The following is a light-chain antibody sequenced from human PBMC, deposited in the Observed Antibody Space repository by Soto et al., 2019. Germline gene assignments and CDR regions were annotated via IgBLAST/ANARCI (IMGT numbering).Light chain of an antibody. CDR2: GAS. V-gene: IGKV3-20*01. J-gene: IGKJ5*01. Sequence: EIVLLQSPDTLPLSPGERVTLSCRASQSVRSNHLAWYQQKPGQAPRPLMFGASIRATGIPDRFSGSGSGTDFTLAISRLEPEDLGVYYCQQYGTSPTTFGQGTRLDIK. CDR3: QQYGTSPTT. CDR1: QSVRSNH.